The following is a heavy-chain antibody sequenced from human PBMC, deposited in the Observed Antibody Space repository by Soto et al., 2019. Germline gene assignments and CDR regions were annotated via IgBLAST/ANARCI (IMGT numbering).Heavy chain of an antibody. CDR1: GGSISSSSYY. J-gene: IGHJ6*02. CDR2: IYYSGST. Sequence: SETLSLTCTVSGGSISSSSYYWGWIRQPPGKGLEWIGSIYYSGSTYYNPSLKSRVTISVDTSKNQFSLKLSSVTAADTAVYYCARRGDIVVVPAAMVDGARVQRTYSYFGIDVLVQGTTVT. V-gene: IGHV4-39*01. CDR3: ARRGDIVVVPAAMVDGARVQRTYSYFGIDV. D-gene: IGHD2-2*01.